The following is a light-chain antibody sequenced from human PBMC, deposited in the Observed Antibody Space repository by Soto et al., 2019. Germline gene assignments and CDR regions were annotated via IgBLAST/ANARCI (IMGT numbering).Light chain of an antibody. V-gene: IGKV3-20*01. CDR2: GAS. Sequence: EIVLTQSPGTLSLSPGERATLSCRASQSVSSSYLAWYQQKPGQAPRLLIYGASSRATGIPDRFSGSGSGTDFTRTISRLEPEYFAVYYCQQYGNSPTFGGGTKVEIK. CDR1: QSVSSSY. J-gene: IGKJ4*01. CDR3: QQYGNSPT.